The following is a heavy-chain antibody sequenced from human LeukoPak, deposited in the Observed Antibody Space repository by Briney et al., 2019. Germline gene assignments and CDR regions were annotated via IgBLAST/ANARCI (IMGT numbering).Heavy chain of an antibody. Sequence: SETLSLTCTVSGGSISGYYWSWLRQPPGKGLEWIGYIHYSGSTNYNPSLKSRVTISVDTSKNQFSLNLSSVTAADTAVYYCARDRTGFGELADYWGQGTLVIVSS. CDR3: ARDRTGFGELADY. V-gene: IGHV4-59*01. D-gene: IGHD3-10*01. CDR2: IHYSGST. CDR1: GGSISGYY. J-gene: IGHJ4*02.